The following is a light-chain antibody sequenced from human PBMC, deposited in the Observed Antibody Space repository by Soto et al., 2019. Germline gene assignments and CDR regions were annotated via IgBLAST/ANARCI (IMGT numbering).Light chain of an antibody. CDR1: SSDVGGYNY. CDR2: DVS. Sequence: QSVLIQPASVSGSPGQSITISCTGTSSDVGGYNYVSWYQQHPGKAHKLMIYDVSNRPSGVSNRFSGSKSGNTASLTISGLQAEDEADYYCSSYTSSSTRVFGTGTKVTVL. J-gene: IGLJ1*01. V-gene: IGLV2-14*01. CDR3: SSYTSSSTRV.